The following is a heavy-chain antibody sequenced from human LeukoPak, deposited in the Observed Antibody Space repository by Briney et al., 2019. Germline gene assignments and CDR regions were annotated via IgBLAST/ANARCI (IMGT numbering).Heavy chain of an antibody. V-gene: IGHV3-7*01. J-gene: IGHJ5*02. CDR3: ARGRNWFDP. CDR1: GFTFGSYW. CDR2: INQDGSEK. Sequence: GGSLRLSCAASGFTFGSYWMSWVRQAPGKGPEWVANINQDGSEKNYVDSVKGRFTISRDNARNPLYLQMNSLRAEDTAVYYCARGRNWFDPWGQGTLVTVSS.